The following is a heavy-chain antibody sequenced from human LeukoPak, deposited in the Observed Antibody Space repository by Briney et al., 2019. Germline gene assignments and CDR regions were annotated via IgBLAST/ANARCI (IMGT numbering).Heavy chain of an antibody. CDR3: ASMAMVRGVIIGDFDY. CDR2: INPNSGGT. CDR1: GYTFTGYY. Sequence: ASVSVSCTASGYTFTGYYMHGVRQAPGQGLEWVGGINPNSGGTNYAQKFQGRVTMTRDTSISTAYMELSRLRSDDTAVYYCASMAMVRGVIIGDFDYWGQGTLVTVSS. J-gene: IGHJ4*02. D-gene: IGHD3-10*01. V-gene: IGHV1-2*02.